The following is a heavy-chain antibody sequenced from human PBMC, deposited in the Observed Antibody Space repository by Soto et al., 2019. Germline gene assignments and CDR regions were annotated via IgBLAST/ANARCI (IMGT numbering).Heavy chain of an antibody. CDR1: AYTFTSYG. V-gene: IGHV1-18*01. Sequence: ASVKVSCKASAYTFTSYGISWVRQAPGQGLEGMGWISAYNGNTNYAQKLQGRVTMTTDTSTSTAYMELRSLRSDDTAVYYCARATLEYYYDSSGFDPWGQGTLVTVSS. CDR2: ISAYNGNT. J-gene: IGHJ5*02. CDR3: ARATLEYYYDSSGFDP. D-gene: IGHD3-22*01.